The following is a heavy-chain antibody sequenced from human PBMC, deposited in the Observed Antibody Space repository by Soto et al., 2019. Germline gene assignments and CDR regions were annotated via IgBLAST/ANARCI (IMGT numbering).Heavy chain of an antibody. CDR3: ARDSSRVNDMDY. Sequence: GGSLRLSCAASGFTFSNHAMHWVRQAPGKGLEWVAVTSYDGSNKYYADSVKGRFTISRDNSKNTLSLQMNSLRAEDTAVYYCARDSSRVNDMDYWGQGTLVTVSS. CDR1: GFTFSNHA. J-gene: IGHJ4*02. D-gene: IGHD3-9*01. CDR2: TSYDGSNK. V-gene: IGHV3-30-3*01.